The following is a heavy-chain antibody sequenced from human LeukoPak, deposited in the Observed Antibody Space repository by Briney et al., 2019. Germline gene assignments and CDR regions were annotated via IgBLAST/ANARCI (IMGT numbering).Heavy chain of an antibody. D-gene: IGHD4-17*01. CDR3: ARQTLRAGVFDI. CDR1: GFTFSDYY. V-gene: IGHV3-11*04. Sequence: GGSLRLSCAASGFTFSDYYINWIRQAPGKGLEWVSYISSGGGTIYYADSVEGRFTISRDNAKNSLYLQLNSLRVEDTAVYYCARQTLRAGVFDIWGQGTMVTVSS. J-gene: IGHJ3*02. CDR2: ISSGGGTI.